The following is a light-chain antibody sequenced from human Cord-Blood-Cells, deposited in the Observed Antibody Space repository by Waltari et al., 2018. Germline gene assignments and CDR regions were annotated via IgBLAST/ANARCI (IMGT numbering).Light chain of an antibody. CDR2: DVS. V-gene: IGLV2-14*03. J-gene: IGLJ3*02. CDR1: SSDVGGYNY. Sequence: QSALTQPASVSGSPGQSITISCTGTSSDVGGYNYVSWYQQHPGKAPKLMIYDVSNRPSRVSKRFSGSKSGNTASLTISGLQAEDEADYYCSSYTSSSTNWVFGGGTKLTVL. CDR3: SSYTSSSTNWV.